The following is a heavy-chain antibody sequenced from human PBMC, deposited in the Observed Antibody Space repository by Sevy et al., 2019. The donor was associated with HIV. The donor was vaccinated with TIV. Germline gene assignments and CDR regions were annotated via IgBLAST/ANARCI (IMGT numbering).Heavy chain of an antibody. Sequence: SETLSFTCTVSGAAISSGGYYWTWIRQHPGKGLEWIGNIYHSGSSFYNPSLKGRVVMSVVTSKNQFSLNLTSLTAADTAVYYCARVPVGSSPYYYAIDVWGQGTSVTVSS. CDR2: IYHSGSS. D-gene: IGHD6-6*01. CDR1: GAAISSGGYY. V-gene: IGHV4-31*03. CDR3: ARVPVGSSPYYYAIDV. J-gene: IGHJ6*02.